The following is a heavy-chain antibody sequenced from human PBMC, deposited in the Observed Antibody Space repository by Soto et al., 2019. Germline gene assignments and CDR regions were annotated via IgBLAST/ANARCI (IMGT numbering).Heavy chain of an antibody. V-gene: IGHV3-74*01. CDR2: INSDGSST. Sequence: GGSLRLSCAASGFTFSSYWMHWVRQAPGKGLVWVSRINSDGSSTSYADSVKGRFTISRDNAKNTLYLQMNSLRAEDTAVYYCARRGRYSSSWYSTDYFDYWGQGTLVTVSS. D-gene: IGHD6-13*01. J-gene: IGHJ4*02. CDR3: ARRGRYSSSWYSTDYFDY. CDR1: GFTFSSYW.